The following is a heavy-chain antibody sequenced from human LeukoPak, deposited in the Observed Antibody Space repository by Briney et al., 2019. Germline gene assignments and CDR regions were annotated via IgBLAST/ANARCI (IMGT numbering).Heavy chain of an antibody. CDR1: VGSLISSNFD. V-gene: IGHV4-39*01. D-gene: IGHD1-14*01. J-gene: IGHJ4*02. CDR3: AKQYTDGTTDY. CDR2: IYYSVSA. Sequence: PSETLPLTRPVSVGSLISSNFDWGWIRHPPGEGLEWIGNIYYSVSAHYNPSLKSRLTLSVDTSKNQFSLSLSSVTAADTAVYYWAKQYTDGTTDYWGQGTLVTVSS.